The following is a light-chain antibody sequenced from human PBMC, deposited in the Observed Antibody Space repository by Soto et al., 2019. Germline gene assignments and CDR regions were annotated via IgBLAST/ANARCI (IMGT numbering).Light chain of an antibody. CDR3: QKTFSFPRT. CDR2: AAS. J-gene: IGKJ1*01. Sequence: DIQMTQSPSSVSASVGDRVTITCRASQGISSWLAWYQQKPGKAPNLLIYAASSLQSGVPSRFRGSGTGTNFPLPISSLQPEDFATYFCQKTFSFPRTFGQGTKVEIK. V-gene: IGKV1-12*01. CDR1: QGISSW.